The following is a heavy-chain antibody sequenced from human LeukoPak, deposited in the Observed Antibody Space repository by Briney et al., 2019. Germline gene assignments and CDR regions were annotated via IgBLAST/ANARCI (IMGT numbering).Heavy chain of an antibody. CDR3: ARDHSSSSWVTYYYYGMDV. D-gene: IGHD6-6*01. V-gene: IGHV1-18*01. CDR1: GYTFTSYG. Sequence: PGASVKVSCKASGYTFTSYGISWVRQAPGQGLEWMGWISAYNGNTNYAQKLQGRVTMTTDTSTSTAYMGLRSLRSDDTAVYYCARDHSSSSWVTYYYYGMDVWGQGTTVTVSS. J-gene: IGHJ6*02. CDR2: ISAYNGNT.